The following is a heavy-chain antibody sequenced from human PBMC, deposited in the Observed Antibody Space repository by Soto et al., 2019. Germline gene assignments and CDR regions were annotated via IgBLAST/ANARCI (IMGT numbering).Heavy chain of an antibody. CDR1: GFTCSSYD. Sequence: GVSLRLSWAASGFTCSSYDMSWVRQAPGKGLEWVSTILVGGSTHYPDSVKGRFTISRDNSKNTVFLQMNSLTAGDTAVYYCAKATSTGGGAFDICGQGTTVTVSS. J-gene: IGHJ3*02. D-gene: IGHD2-8*02. V-gene: IGHV3-23*01. CDR2: ILVGGST. CDR3: AKATSTGGGAFDI.